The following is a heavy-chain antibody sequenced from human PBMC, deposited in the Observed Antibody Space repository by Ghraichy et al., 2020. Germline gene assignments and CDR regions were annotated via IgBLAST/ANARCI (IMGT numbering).Heavy chain of an antibody. CDR3: AREGWGFGELLYY. D-gene: IGHD3-10*01. CDR2: IYYSGST. J-gene: IGHJ4*02. CDR1: GGSISSYY. V-gene: IGHV4-59*01. Sequence: SETLSLTCTVSGGSISSYYWSWIRQPPGKGLEWIGYIYYSGSTNYNPSLKSRVTISVDTSKNQFSLKLSSVTAADTAVYYCAREGWGFGELLYYWGQGTLVTVSS.